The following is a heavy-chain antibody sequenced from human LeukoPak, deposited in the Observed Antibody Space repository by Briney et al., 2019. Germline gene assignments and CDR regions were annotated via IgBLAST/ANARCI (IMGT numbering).Heavy chain of an antibody. CDR3: AMYSFDRVYDFWSGYFDP. Sequence: SVKVSCKASGGTFSSYAISWVRQAPGQGFEWMGGIIPIFGTANYAQKFQGRVTITADESTSTAYMELSSLRSEDTAVYYCAMYSFDRVYDFWSGYFDPWGQGTLVTVSS. CDR2: IIPIFGTA. J-gene: IGHJ5*02. V-gene: IGHV1-69*13. CDR1: GGTFSSYA. D-gene: IGHD3-3*01.